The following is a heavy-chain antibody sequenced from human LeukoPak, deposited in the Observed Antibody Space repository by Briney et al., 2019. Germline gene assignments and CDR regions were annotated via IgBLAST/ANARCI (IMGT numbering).Heavy chain of an antibody. J-gene: IGHJ4*02. Sequence: KTSETLSLTCTVSGGSISSSSYYWGWIRQPPGKGLEWIGSIYYSGSTYYNPSLKSRVTISVDTSKNQFSLKLSSVTAADTAVYYCARVAPGATSSFDYWGQGTLVTVSS. CDR1: GGSISSSSYY. D-gene: IGHD5-12*01. V-gene: IGHV4-39*07. CDR3: ARVAPGATSSFDY. CDR2: IYYSGST.